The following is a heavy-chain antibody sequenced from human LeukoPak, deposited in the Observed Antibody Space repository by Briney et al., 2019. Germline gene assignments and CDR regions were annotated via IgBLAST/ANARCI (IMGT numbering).Heavy chain of an antibody. V-gene: IGHV3-7*03. CDR1: GFTFSSYW. D-gene: IGHD6-13*01. CDR2: IKQDGSEK. Sequence: GGSLRLSCAASGFTFSSYWMSWVRQAPGKGLEWVANIKQDGSEKYYVDSVKGRFTISRDNAKNSLYLQMNSLRAGDTAVYYCARDRVKGAAAGSNYWGQGTLVTVSS. J-gene: IGHJ4*02. CDR3: ARDRVKGAAAGSNY.